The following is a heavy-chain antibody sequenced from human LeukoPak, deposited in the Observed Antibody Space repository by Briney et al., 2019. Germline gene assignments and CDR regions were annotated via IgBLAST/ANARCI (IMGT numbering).Heavy chain of an antibody. V-gene: IGHV3-21*01. CDR2: ISRSGSYI. J-gene: IGHJ3*02. D-gene: IGHD1-26*01. CDR3: ARDSGSHDAFDI. Sequence: GGSLRLSCAASGFTFSSYNMNWVRQAPGKGLEWVSSISRSGSYIYYADSVKGRFTISRDNAKNSLFLQMNSLRAEDTAVFYCARDSGSHDAFDIWGQGTMVTVSS. CDR1: GFTFSSYN.